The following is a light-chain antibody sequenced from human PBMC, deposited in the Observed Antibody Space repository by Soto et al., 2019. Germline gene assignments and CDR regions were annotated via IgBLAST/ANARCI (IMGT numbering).Light chain of an antibody. CDR3: HQYDNRPFT. Sequence: DIHMTQSPSSLPASILFTVSFTCQASQYISKFLDWYQHKPGQAPSLLIYHASKSQFGVPSRFSGSGSGTDFTFTISSLQPEDNATYYCHQYDNRPFTFGPGTKVDIK. CDR1: QYISKF. J-gene: IGKJ3*01. CDR2: HAS. V-gene: IGKV1-33*01.